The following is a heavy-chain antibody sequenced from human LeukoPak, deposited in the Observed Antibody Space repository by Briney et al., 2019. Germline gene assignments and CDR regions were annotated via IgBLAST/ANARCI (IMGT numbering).Heavy chain of an antibody. Sequence: ASVKVSCKASGYTFTGYYMHWVRQAPGQGLEWMGRINPNSGSTNYAQKFQGRVTMTRDTSISTAYMELSRLRSDDTAVYYCANYGAHTGFDYWGQGTLVTVSS. V-gene: IGHV1-2*06. D-gene: IGHD4-17*01. CDR3: ANYGAHTGFDY. CDR1: GYTFTGYY. CDR2: INPNSGST. J-gene: IGHJ4*02.